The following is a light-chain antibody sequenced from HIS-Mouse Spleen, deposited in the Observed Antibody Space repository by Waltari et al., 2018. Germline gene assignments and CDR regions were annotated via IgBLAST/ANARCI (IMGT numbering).Light chain of an antibody. CDR3: SSYTSSSTWV. CDR2: EVS. Sequence: QSALTQPASVSGSPGQSVTISCTGTSSDVGGYNSVSWYPQPPGKAPKLMIYEVSNRPSGVSNRFSGSKSGNTASLTISGLQAEDEADYYCSSYTSSSTWVFGGGTKLTVL. J-gene: IGLJ3*02. V-gene: IGLV2-14*01. CDR1: SSDVGGYNS.